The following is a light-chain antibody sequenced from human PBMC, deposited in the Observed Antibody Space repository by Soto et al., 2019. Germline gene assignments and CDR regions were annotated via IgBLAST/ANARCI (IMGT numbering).Light chain of an antibody. CDR1: SSNIGGNS. CDR3: GSWDSSLSAYV. V-gene: IGLV1-51*01. J-gene: IGLJ1*01. CDR2: DDN. Sequence: QSVLTQPPRVSSAPGQKVTISCSGSSSNIGGNSVSWYQQLPGTAPKLLIYDDNKRPSGIPDRFSGSKSGTSATLGITGFQTGDEADYYCGSWDSSLSAYVFGTGTKVTVL.